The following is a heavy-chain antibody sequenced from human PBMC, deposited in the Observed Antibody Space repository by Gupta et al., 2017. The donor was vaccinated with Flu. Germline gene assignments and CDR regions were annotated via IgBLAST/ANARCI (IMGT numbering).Heavy chain of an antibody. CDR3: ASEVVTATALDY. CDR2: ISSSSSYI. Sequence: EVQLVESGGGLVKPGGSLRLSCAAPGFTFSVYSMNWVRQAPGKGLEWVSSISSSSSYIYYADSVKGRFTISRDNAKNSLYLQMNSLRAEDTAVYYCASEVVTATALDYWGQGTLVTVSS. D-gene: IGHD2-21*02. CDR1: GFTFSVYS. J-gene: IGHJ4*02. V-gene: IGHV3-21*02.